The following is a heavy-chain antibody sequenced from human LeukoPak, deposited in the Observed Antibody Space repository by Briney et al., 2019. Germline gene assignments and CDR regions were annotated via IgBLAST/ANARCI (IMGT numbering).Heavy chain of an antibody. J-gene: IGHJ4*02. Sequence: SETLSLTCAVYGGSFSGYYWSWIRQPPGEGLEWIGEINHSGSTNYNPSLKSRVTISVDTSKNQFSLKLSSVTAADTAVYYCARGSMEDTHWGQGTLVTVSS. CDR2: INHSGST. CDR1: GGSFSGYY. D-gene: IGHD6-6*01. CDR3: ARGSMEDTH. V-gene: IGHV4-34*01.